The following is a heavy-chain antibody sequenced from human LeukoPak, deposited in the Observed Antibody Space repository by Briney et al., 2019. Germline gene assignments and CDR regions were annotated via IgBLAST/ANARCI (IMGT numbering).Heavy chain of an antibody. D-gene: IGHD3-22*01. CDR2: ISAYNGNT. J-gene: IGHJ4*02. V-gene: IGHV1-18*04. CDR1: GYTFTSYY. Sequence: GASVKVSCKASGYTFTSYYMHWVRQAPGQGLEWMGWISAYNGNTNYAQKLQGRVTMTTDTSTSTAYMELRSLRSDDTAVYYCASGDYYDSSGYYLWGQGTLVTVSS. CDR3: ASGDYYDSSGYYL.